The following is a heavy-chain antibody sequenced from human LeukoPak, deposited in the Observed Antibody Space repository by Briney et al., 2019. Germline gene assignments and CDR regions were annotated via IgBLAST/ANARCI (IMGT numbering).Heavy chain of an antibody. CDR1: GASITSSTW. J-gene: IGHJ1*01. CDR3: ARMVAGDGYFLD. CDR2: IHYSGST. Sequence: SETLSLTCAVSGASITSSTWWSWVRLPPGKGLEWIGEIHYSGSTSHNPSLKSRGLMSVDNSKNQFSLRLSSVTAADTAVYYCARMVAGDGYFLDWGQGTLVTVSS. D-gene: IGHD2-21*01. V-gene: IGHV4-4*02.